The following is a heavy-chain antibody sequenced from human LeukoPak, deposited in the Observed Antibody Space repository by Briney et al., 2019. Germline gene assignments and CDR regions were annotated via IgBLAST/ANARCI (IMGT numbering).Heavy chain of an antibody. D-gene: IGHD6-19*01. V-gene: IGHV3-9*01. CDR3: AKDATPGYDSGWYGFFDY. J-gene: IGHJ4*02. CDR2: ISWNSGRI. Sequence: PGGSLRLSCAASGFTFDDYATHWVRQVPGKGLEWVSGISWNSGRIEYADPVKGRFTISRDNAKNSLYLQMNSLRAEDTALYYCAKDATPGYDSGWYGFFDYWGQGTLVTVSS. CDR1: GFTFDDYA.